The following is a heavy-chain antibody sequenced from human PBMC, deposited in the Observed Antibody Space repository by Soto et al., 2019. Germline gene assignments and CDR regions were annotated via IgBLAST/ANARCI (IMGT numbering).Heavy chain of an antibody. CDR3: ANRVGGDPSVRYFDY. CDR2: ISYDGSNK. J-gene: IGHJ4*02. D-gene: IGHD2-21*02. CDR1: GFTFSSYG. V-gene: IGHV3-30*18. Sequence: GGSLRLSCAASGFTFSSYGMHWVRQAPGKGLEWVAVISYDGSNKYYADSVKGRFTISRDNSKNTLYLQMNSLRAEDTAVYYCANRVGGDPSVRYFDYWGQGTLVTVSS.